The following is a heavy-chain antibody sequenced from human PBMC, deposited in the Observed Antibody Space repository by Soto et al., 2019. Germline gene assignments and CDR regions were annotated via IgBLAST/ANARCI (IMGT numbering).Heavy chain of an antibody. CDR2: IIPIFGTA. Sequence: SVKFSCKASGGTFSSYAISWVRQAPGQGLEWMGGIIPIFGTANYAQKFQGRVTITADKSTSTAYMELSSLRSEDTAVYYCARSTPYYYDSSGYYGLFWFDPWGQGTLVTVSS. D-gene: IGHD3-22*01. V-gene: IGHV1-69*06. J-gene: IGHJ5*02. CDR3: ARSTPYYYDSSGYYGLFWFDP. CDR1: GGTFSSYA.